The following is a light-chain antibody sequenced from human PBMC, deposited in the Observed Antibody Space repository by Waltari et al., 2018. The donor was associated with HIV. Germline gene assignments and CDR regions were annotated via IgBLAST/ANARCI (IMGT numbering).Light chain of an antibody. CDR2: TVN. CDR3: SSYTSSSTLVV. V-gene: IGLV2-14*01. J-gene: IGLJ2*01. CDR1: SSDVGGYTS. Sequence: QSALTQPASVSGSPGQSITISCTGTSSDVGGYTSVSWYQQHPGKAPKLMIYTVNNRPSGVSKRVSGSKSGNTASLTISGLQAEDEADYYGSSYTSSSTLVVFGGGTKLTVL.